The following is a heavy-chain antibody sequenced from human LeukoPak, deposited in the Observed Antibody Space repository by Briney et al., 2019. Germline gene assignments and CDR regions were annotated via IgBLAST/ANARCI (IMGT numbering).Heavy chain of an antibody. D-gene: IGHD7-27*01. Sequence: GGSLRLSCAAYRFAFNTYGMSWVRQAPGKGLEWVLGISGSGSNTYYANSVKGRFTISRDNSKNTLYLQINSLRAEDTALYYCAKDRTWGLDYWGQGTLVTVSS. J-gene: IGHJ4*02. V-gene: IGHV3-23*01. CDR1: RFAFNTYG. CDR2: ISGSGSNT. CDR3: AKDRTWGLDY.